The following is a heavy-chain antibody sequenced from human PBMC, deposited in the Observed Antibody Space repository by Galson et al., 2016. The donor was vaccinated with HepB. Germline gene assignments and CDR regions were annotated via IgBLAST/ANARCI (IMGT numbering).Heavy chain of an antibody. Sequence: SLRLSCAAAGFTFTDAWMSWVRQAPGKGLEWVGRIRSNTDGGTTEYAAPVKGRFTISRDNSKNTLFLQMDSLRAEDTAIYYCAKDRAFRKSYFDYWGQGTLVTVSS. CDR2: IRSNTDGGTT. D-gene: IGHD3-10*01. V-gene: IGHV3-15*01. CDR3: AKDRAFRKSYFDY. CDR1: GFTFTDAW. J-gene: IGHJ4*02.